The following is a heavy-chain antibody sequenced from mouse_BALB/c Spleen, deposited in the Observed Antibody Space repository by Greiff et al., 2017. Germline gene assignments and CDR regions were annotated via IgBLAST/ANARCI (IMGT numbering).Heavy chain of an antibody. J-gene: IGHJ4*01. D-gene: IGHD2-2*01. CDR1: GYSITSDYA. Sequence: EVKLVESGPGLVKPSQSLSLTCTVTGYSITSDYAWNWIRQFPGNKLEWMGYISYSGSTSYNPSPKSRISITRDTSKNQFVLQLNSVTTEDTATYYCARGEKSYYGYDDYAMDYWGQGTSVTVSS. V-gene: IGHV3-2*02. CDR3: ARGEKSYYGYDDYAMDY. CDR2: ISYSGST.